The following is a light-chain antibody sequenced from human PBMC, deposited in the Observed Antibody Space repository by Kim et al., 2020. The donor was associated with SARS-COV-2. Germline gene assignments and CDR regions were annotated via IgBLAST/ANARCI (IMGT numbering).Light chain of an antibody. CDR1: RSDTVDKIF. CDR2: DVN. J-gene: IGLJ3*02. V-gene: IGLV2-14*01. CDR3: SSYTSRSTFDWV. Sequence: QSALSQPASVSGSRGQSITISCTGVRSDTVDKIFVSWHRQHPGEAPKLIIYDVNKRPSGVPDRFSGSKSGNAASLAISGLQAEDEADYYCSSYTSRSTFDWVFGGGTQLTVL.